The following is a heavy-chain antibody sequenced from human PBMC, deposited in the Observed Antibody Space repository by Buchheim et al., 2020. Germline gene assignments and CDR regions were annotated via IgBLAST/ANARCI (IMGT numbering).Heavy chain of an antibody. J-gene: IGHJ6*02. D-gene: IGHD2-21*01. V-gene: IGHV4-34*01. Sequence: QVLLQQGGARLLKPSETLSLTCDVSDGSFSSFYWTWIRQPPGKGLEWIGEFNHDGRTNYSPSLKSRVIISVDRSRNQFSLNLRSVTAADTGVYYCARGTGQIVYFYGMDVWGQGTT. CDR1: DGSFSSFY. CDR3: ARGTGQIVYFYGMDV. CDR2: FNHDGRT.